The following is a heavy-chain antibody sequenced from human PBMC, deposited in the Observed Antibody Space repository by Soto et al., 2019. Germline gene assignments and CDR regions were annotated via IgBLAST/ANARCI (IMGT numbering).Heavy chain of an antibody. CDR1: GGSFSGYY. D-gene: IGHD2-8*02. V-gene: IGHV4-34*01. CDR3: ARDKITGLFDY. J-gene: IGHJ4*02. CDR2: INHSGST. Sequence: QVKLQQWGAGLLKPSETLSLTCAAYGGSFSGYYWTWIRQPPGTGLEWIGEINHSGSTNYNPSLKRRVTISVDTSKNQSSLKLTSVTAADTAVYYCARDKITGLFDYGGQGTLVTVSS.